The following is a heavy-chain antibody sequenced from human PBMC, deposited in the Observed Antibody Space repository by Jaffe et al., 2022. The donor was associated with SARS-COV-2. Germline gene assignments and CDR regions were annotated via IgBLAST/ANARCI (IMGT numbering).Heavy chain of an antibody. Sequence: EVQLEESGGDLVQPGGSLRLSCAASGFDFSNHWMHWVRQVPGKGLVWVSRIKSDGSHRDYADSVKGRFTISRDNAKNTLYLQMNSLRAEDTAVYYCARDHYGYNSLDYWGQGTLVTVSS. CDR2: IKSDGSHR. V-gene: IGHV3-74*01. CDR1: GFDFSNHW. D-gene: IGHD1-1*01. CDR3: ARDHYGYNSLDY. J-gene: IGHJ4*02.